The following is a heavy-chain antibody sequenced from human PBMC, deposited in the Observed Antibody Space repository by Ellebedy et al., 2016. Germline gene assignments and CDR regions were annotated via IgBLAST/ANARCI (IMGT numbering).Heavy chain of an antibody. J-gene: IGHJ4*02. CDR3: ARGTSSRYCRAGSYYLWYS. D-gene: IGHD2-15*01. CDR2: INCDTGNT. Sequence: ASVKVSCKASGYTFTTYAIHWVRQAPGQRLEWMGGINCDTGNTEYSQKFQGRVSITRDTSATTAYMELASLTSEDTAVYYCARGTSSRYCRAGSYYLWYSWGQGTLVNVSS. V-gene: IGHV1-3*01. CDR1: GYTFTTYA.